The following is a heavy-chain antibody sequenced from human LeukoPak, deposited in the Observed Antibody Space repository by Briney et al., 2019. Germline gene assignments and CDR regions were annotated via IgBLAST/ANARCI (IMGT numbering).Heavy chain of an antibody. CDR2: INPNGGGT. CDR1: GYTFTGYY. V-gene: IGHV1-2*02. CDR3: SKVRLRINVGDGDAFDL. J-gene: IGHJ3*01. D-gene: IGHD6-25*01. Sequence: ASVKVSCKASGYTFTGYYMHWVRQAPGQGLEWMGGINPNGGGTNYAQKFQGRVTMTRDTSINTAYMELSRLRSDDTAVYYCSKVRLRINVGDGDAFDLWGQGTMVTVSS.